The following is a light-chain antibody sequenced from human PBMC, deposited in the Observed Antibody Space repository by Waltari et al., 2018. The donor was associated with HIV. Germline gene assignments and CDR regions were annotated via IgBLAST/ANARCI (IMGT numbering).Light chain of an antibody. J-gene: IGKJ4*01. Sequence: DIVLTQSPAPLSLSPGERAPLSSRASQSVSNSLAWYQKKPDQPPTLLIYETSYRATGIPARISGGGSGTNFTLTISSLEPEDFAVYYCQQRSNWPPGLTFGGGTTVEVK. V-gene: IGKV3-11*01. CDR2: ETS. CDR3: QQRSNWPPGLT. CDR1: QSVSNS.